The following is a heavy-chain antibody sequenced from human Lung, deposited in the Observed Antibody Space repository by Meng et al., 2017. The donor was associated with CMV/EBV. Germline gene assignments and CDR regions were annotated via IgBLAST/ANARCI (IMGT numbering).Heavy chain of an antibody. CDR3: ARAEYLLVHYCYYGMDV. CDR2: NSAYNGNT. V-gene: IGHV1-18*01. Sequence: ASXXVSXKASGDTFTSYGISWVRQAPGQGLEWMGWNSAYNGNTNYAQKFQGRVTMTTDASTSTAYMELRSLRSDDTAMYFCARAEYLLVHYCYYGMDVWGQGNXVTVSS. CDR1: GDTFTSYG. D-gene: IGHD2/OR15-2a*01. J-gene: IGHJ6*02.